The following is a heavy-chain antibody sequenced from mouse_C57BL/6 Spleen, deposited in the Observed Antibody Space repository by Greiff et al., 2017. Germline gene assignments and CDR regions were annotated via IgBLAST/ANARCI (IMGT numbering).Heavy chain of an antibody. CDR3: ARRGYYGSRHWYFDV. V-gene: IGHV1-69*01. J-gene: IGHJ1*03. CDR1: GYTFTSYW. D-gene: IGHD1-1*01. Sequence: VQLQQPGAELVMPGASVKLSCKASGYTFTSYWMHWVKQRPGQGLEWIGEIDPSDSYTNYNQKFKGKSTLTVDKSSSTAYMQLSSLTSEDSAVYYCARRGYYGSRHWYFDVWGTGTTVTVSS. CDR2: IDPSDSYT.